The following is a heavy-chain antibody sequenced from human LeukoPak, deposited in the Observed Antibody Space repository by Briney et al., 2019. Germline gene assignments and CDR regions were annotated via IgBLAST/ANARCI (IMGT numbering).Heavy chain of an antibody. V-gene: IGHV4-59*01. CDR3: ARTTRGPYSSSWYGY. J-gene: IGHJ4*02. Sequence: KASETLSLTCTVSGGSISSYYWSWIRQPPGKGLEWIGYIYYSGSTNYNPSLKSRVTISVDTSKNQFSLKLSSVTAADTAVYYCARTTRGPYSSSWYGYWGQGTLVTVSS. CDR1: GGSISSYY. CDR2: IYYSGST. D-gene: IGHD6-13*01.